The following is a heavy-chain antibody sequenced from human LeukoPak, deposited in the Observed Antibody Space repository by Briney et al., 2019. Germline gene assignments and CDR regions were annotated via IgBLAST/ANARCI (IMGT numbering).Heavy chain of an antibody. Sequence: SQTLSLTCTVSGGSISSGDYYWSWIREPPGKGLEWIGYIYYSGNTYYNPSLKSRLTISVDTSKNQFSLKRNSVTAADTAVYYCARGPGTDSSGRRFDPWGQGTLVTVSS. D-gene: IGHD3-22*01. CDR3: ARGPGTDSSGRRFDP. J-gene: IGHJ5*02. CDR2: IYYSGNT. CDR1: GGSISSGDYY. V-gene: IGHV4-30-4*08.